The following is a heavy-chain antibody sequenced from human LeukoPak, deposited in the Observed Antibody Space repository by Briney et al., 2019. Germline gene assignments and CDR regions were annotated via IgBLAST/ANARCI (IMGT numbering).Heavy chain of an antibody. J-gene: IGHJ5*02. CDR3: AKGYYDSSGLSS. CDR2: ISYDGSNK. V-gene: IGHV3-30*18. D-gene: IGHD3-22*01. CDR1: GFXFSSYG. Sequence: GRSLRLSCAASGFXFSSYGIHWVRQAPGKGLEWVAVISYDGSNKYYADSVKGRFTISRDNSKNTLYLQMNSLRAEDTAVYYCAKGYYDSSGLSSWGQGTLVTVSS.